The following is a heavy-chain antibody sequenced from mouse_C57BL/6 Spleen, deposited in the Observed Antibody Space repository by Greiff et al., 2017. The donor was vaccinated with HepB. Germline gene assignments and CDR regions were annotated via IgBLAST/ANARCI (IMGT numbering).Heavy chain of an antibody. D-gene: IGHD1-1*01. CDR1: GYSFTGYF. J-gene: IGHJ1*03. CDR2: INPYNGDT. V-gene: IGHV1-20*01. Sequence: VQLQQSGPELVKPGDSVKISCKASGYSFTGYFMNWVMQSHGKSLEWIGRINPYNGDTFYNQKFKGKATLTVDKSSSTAHMELRSLTSDDSAVYYCARREGSSYPYWYFDVWGTGTTVTVSS. CDR3: ARREGSSYPYWYFDV.